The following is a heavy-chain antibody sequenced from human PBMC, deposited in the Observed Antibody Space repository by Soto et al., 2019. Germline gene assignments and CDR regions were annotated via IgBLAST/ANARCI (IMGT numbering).Heavy chain of an antibody. CDR3: ATPIVVAATLDAFDI. Sequence: SETLSLTCTVSGGSISSSSYYWGWIRQPPGKGLEWIGSIYYSGNTYYNPSLKSLVTISVDTSKNQFSLKLSSVTAADTAVYYCATPIVVAATLDAFDIWGQGTMVTVSS. CDR2: IYYSGNT. J-gene: IGHJ3*02. CDR1: GGSISSSSYY. V-gene: IGHV4-39*01. D-gene: IGHD2-15*01.